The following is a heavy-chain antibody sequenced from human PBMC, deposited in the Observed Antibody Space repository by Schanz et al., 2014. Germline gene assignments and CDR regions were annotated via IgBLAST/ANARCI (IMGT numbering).Heavy chain of an antibody. V-gene: IGHV3-33*01. D-gene: IGHD2-15*01. Sequence: QVQLVESGGGVVQPGRSLRLSCAASGFNISTYGMHWVRQAPGKGLEWVAVIWYDGSKKYYADSVKGRFTISRDSSKNTLDLQMNSLRAEDTAVYYCVGGQNWFDPWGQGTLVTDSS. CDR2: IWYDGSKK. CDR3: VGGQNWFDP. J-gene: IGHJ5*02. CDR1: GFNISTYG.